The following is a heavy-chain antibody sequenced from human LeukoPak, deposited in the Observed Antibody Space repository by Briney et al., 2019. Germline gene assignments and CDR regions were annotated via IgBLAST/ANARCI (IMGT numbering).Heavy chain of an antibody. CDR2: ITPAGTT. Sequence: GGSLTLSCAASGFTFANYAMSWVRQAPGKGLEWVSAITPAGTTFYADIVKGRFSVSRDDSKNTLSLQMNSLRAEDTAVYYCVKESPYPEGSTARIYYFDNWGQGTLVTVSS. D-gene: IGHD2-2*01. J-gene: IGHJ4*02. CDR1: GFTFANYA. CDR3: VKESPYPEGSTARIYYFDN. V-gene: IGHV3-23*01.